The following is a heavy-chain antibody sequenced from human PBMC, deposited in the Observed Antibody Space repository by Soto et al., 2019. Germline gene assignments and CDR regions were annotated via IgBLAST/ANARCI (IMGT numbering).Heavy chain of an antibody. CDR2: ISSSSSYT. CDR1: GFTFSDYY. V-gene: IGHV3-11*05. Sequence: QVQLVESGGGLVKPGGSLRLSCAASGFTFSDYYMSWIRQAPGKGLEWVSYISSSSSYTNYADSVKGRFTISRDNAKNSLYLQMNSLRAEDTAVYYCPRDRGSGSSLGYWGQGTLVTVSS. J-gene: IGHJ4*02. CDR3: PRDRGSGSSLGY. D-gene: IGHD3-10*01.